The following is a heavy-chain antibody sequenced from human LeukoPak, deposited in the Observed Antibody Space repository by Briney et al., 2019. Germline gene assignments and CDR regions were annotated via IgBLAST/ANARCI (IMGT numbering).Heavy chain of an antibody. J-gene: IGHJ6*02. CDR1: GSTFSSYA. CDR3: AKDNIAAAGTTRWYYGMDV. V-gene: IGHV3-9*01. Sequence: PGGSVRLSCAASGSTFSSYAMSWVRQAPGKGLEWVSGISWNSGSIGYADSVKGRFTISRDNAKNSLYLQMNSLRAEDTALYYCAKDNIAAAGTTRWYYGMDVWGQGTTLTVSS. D-gene: IGHD6-13*01. CDR2: ISWNSGSI.